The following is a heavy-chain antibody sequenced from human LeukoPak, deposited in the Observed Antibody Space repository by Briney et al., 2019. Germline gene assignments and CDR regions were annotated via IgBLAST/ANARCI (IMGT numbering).Heavy chain of an antibody. J-gene: IGHJ4*02. Sequence: HPGRSLRLSCAASGFTFSSYAMHWVRQAPGKGLEWVAVISYDGSNKYYADSVKGRFTISRDNSKNTLYLQMNSLRAEDTAVYYCAREGVLNSVYWGQGTLVTVSS. CDR1: GFTFSSYA. CDR3: AREGVLNSVY. CDR2: ISYDGSNK. D-gene: IGHD2/OR15-2a*01. V-gene: IGHV3-30-3*01.